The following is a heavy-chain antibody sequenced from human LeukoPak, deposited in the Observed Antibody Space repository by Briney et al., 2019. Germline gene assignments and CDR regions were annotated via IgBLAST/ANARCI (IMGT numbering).Heavy chain of an antibody. CDR2: INPNNGGT. V-gene: IGHV1-2*02. J-gene: IGHJ4*02. CDR3: ARDLASNVLYSSGQSH. Sequence: VASVKVSCKASGYTFTGYYMRWVRQAPGQGLEWMGWINPNNGGTNYAQKFRGRVTMTRDTSISTFYMELSSLRSDDTAVYYCARDLASNVLYSSGQSHWGQGTLVTVSS. CDR1: GYTFTGYY. D-gene: IGHD3-22*01.